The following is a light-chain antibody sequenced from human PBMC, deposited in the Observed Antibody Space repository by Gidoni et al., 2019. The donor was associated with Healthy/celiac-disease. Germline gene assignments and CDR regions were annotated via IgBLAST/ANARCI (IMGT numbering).Light chain of an antibody. CDR3: QQYGSSPPLT. CDR2: GAS. J-gene: IGKJ4*01. Sequence: ESVLTQSPGNLSLSPGERATLSCRASQSVSSSYLAWYQQKPVQAPRLLIYGASSRATGIPDSFSGSGSGTDFTLTLSRLEPEDFAVYYCQQYGSSPPLTFGGGTKVEIK. CDR1: QSVSSSY. V-gene: IGKV3-20*01.